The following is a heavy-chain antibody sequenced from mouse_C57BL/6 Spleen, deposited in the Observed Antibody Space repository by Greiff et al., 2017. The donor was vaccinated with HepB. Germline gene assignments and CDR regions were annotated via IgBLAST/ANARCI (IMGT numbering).Heavy chain of an antibody. V-gene: IGHV5-12*01. Sequence: EVQVVESGGGLVQPGGSLKLSCAASGFTFSDYYMYWVRQTPEKRLEWVAYISNGGGSTYYPDTVKGRFTISRDNAKNTLYLQMSRLKSEDTAMYYCARLYYGSSNYYAMDYWGQGTSVTVSS. CDR2: ISNGGGST. CDR3: ARLYYGSSNYYAMDY. D-gene: IGHD1-1*01. J-gene: IGHJ4*01. CDR1: GFTFSDYY.